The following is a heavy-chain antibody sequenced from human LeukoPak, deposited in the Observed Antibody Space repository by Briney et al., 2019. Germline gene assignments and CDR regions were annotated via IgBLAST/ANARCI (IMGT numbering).Heavy chain of an antibody. Sequence: GGSLRLSCAKSGFSFYAYVMYWVRQAPGGGLEWVSLINWAGGGAYYADSVKRRFTISRDNSKNSLYLQMNSLRVEDTGLYYCAKERAGYGAGIHDWLQGTLVSVSS. D-gene: IGHD1-1*01. CDR3: AKERAGYGAGIHD. V-gene: IGHV3-43D*03. CDR1: GFSFYAYV. CDR2: INWAGGGA. J-gene: IGHJ4*02.